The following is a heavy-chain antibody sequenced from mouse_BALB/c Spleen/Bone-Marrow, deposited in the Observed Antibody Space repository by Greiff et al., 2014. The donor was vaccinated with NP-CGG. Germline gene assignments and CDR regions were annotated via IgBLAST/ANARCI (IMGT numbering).Heavy chain of an antibody. CDR3: ARRDYYDYAWFAY. J-gene: IGHJ3*01. CDR2: INPYNGGT. Sequence: EVQLQQSGPALVKPGASMKISCKASGHSFTGYTMNWVKQSHGKNLEWIGLINPYNGGTTYNQKFKGKATLTVDKSSSTAYMELLSLTSEDSAVYYCARRDYYDYAWFAYWGQGTLVTVSA. D-gene: IGHD2-4*01. CDR1: GHSFTGYT. V-gene: IGHV1-18*01.